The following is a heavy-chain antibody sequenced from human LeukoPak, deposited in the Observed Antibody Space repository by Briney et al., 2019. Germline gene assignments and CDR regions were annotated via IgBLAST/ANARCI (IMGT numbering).Heavy chain of an antibody. V-gene: IGHV1-46*01. CDR2: INPSGGST. CDR1: VYTFTTYY. Sequence: ASVKVSCKASVYTFTTYYMHWVRQAPGQGLEWMGIINPSGGSTSYPQKFQARVTMTRDTYTSTVYMELSSLRSEDTAVYSCAGAYYDSSGYHAYWGQGTLVTVSS. CDR3: AGAYYDSSGYHAY. J-gene: IGHJ4*02. D-gene: IGHD3-22*01.